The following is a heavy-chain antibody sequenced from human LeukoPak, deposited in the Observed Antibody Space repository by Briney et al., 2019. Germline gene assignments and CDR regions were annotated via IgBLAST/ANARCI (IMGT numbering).Heavy chain of an antibody. V-gene: IGHV4-34*01. J-gene: IGHJ4*02. CDR1: GGSFSGYT. CDR2: VNDGGRT. CDR3: ARVRVRGAPVEYYFDY. D-gene: IGHD3-10*01. Sequence: SETRSLTCSVSGGSFSGYTWNWIRQSPGQGLEWVGEVNDGGRTNYHPSLKSRVTISVDTSKSQCSLKLSSVTAADTAVYYCARVRVRGAPVEYYFDYWGQGTLVTVSS.